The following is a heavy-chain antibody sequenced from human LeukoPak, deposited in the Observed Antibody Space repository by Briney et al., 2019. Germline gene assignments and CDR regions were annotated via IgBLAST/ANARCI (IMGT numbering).Heavy chain of an antibody. V-gene: IGHV1-3*01. CDR2: INAGEGKT. J-gene: IGHJ4*02. D-gene: IGHD3-16*01. CDR1: GYTFANHG. Sequence: ASVKVSCKASGYTFANHGMHWVRQAPGQGLEWMGWINAGEGKTKYLQKFQDRVTISRVTSASTAYMELRSLRFDDTAVYYCARAVVYDNVWGSYPTDYWGQGTLVTVSS. CDR3: ARAVVYDNVWGSYPTDY.